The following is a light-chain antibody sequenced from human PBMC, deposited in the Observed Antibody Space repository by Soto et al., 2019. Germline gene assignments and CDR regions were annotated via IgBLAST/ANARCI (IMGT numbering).Light chain of an antibody. CDR3: TAWDGSLDGRV. V-gene: IGLV1-44*01. CDR2: FNN. J-gene: IGLJ2*01. CDR1: SSNIGSNT. Sequence: QSVLTQPPSASGTPGQRVTISCSGSSSNIGSNTVNWYQQLPGAAPKLLIYFNNQRPSGIPARFSGSKSGTSASLDISGLQSEXEADYYCTAWDGSLDGRVLGGGTKVTVL.